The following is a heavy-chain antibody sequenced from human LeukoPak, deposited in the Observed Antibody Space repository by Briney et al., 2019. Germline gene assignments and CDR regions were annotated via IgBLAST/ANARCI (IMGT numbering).Heavy chain of an antibody. D-gene: IGHD4-11*01. CDR2: ISSSSSYI. CDR1: GFTFSSYS. J-gene: IGHJ6*03. CDR3: ARRGVTTRYYYYYYMDV. V-gene: IGHV3-21*01. Sequence: GGYLSLSCSASGFTFSSYSMNWLRQAPGQGLKWVSSISSSSSYIYYADSVKGRFTISRDNTKNSLYLQMNSLRAEDTAVYHCARRGVTTRYYYYYYMDVWGKGTTVTVSS.